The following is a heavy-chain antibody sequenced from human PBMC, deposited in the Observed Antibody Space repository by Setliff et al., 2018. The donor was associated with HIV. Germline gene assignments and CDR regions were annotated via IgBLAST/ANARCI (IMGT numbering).Heavy chain of an antibody. J-gene: IGHJ3*02. CDR2: IYPDGTT. CDR1: GFIVSKNY. V-gene: IGHV3-66*02. CDR3: ARGSSGAFSYYSSYIDI. D-gene: IGHD3-10*01. Sequence: GGSLRLSCAASGFIVSKNYMTWVRQAPGKGLEWVSVIYPDGTTYYADSVKGRFTISRDISKNTMSLRMNSLTTEDSAMYYCARGSSGAFSYYSSYIDIWGQGTMVTVSS.